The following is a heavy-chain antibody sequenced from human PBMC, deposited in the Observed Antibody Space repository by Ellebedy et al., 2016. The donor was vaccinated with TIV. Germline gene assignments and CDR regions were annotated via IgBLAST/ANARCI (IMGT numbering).Heavy chain of an antibody. CDR1: GYTFTSYG. D-gene: IGHD3/OR15-3a*01. CDR2: ISAYNGNT. V-gene: IGHV1-18*04. Sequence: ASVKVSXXASGYTFTSYGISWVRQAPGQGLEWMGWISAYNGNTNYAQKLQGRVTMTTDKSTSTAYMELSSLRSEDTAVYYCARDLGWGFCYFDYWGQGTLVTVSS. CDR3: ARDLGWGFCYFDY. J-gene: IGHJ4*02.